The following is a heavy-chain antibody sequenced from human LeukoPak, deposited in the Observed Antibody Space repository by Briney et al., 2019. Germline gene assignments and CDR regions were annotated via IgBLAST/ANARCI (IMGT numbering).Heavy chain of an antibody. CDR3: ARDLRSSIFDY. Sequence: SETLSLTCTVSGGSISSGSYYWSWIRQPAGKGLEWIGRIYTSGSTNYNPSLKSRVTISVDTSKNQVSLKLSSVTAADTAVYYCARDLRSSIFDYWGQGTLVTVSS. CDR2: IYTSGST. CDR1: GGSISSGSYY. D-gene: IGHD6-6*01. V-gene: IGHV4-61*02. J-gene: IGHJ4*02.